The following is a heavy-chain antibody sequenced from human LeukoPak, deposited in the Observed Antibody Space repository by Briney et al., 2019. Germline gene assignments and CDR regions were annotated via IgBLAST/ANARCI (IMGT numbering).Heavy chain of an antibody. CDR1: GASISGSDW. CDR3: AREDGYCSSTSCYRYYYYMDV. V-gene: IGHV4-4*02. CDR2: IYHTGST. D-gene: IGHD2-2*01. J-gene: IGHJ6*03. Sequence: SETLSLTCAVSGASISGSDWWNWVRQPPGKGLAWIGEIYHTGSTNYNPSLKSRVTISVDMSKNQFSLTLSSVTAADTAVYYCAREDGYCSSTSCYRYYYYMDVWGKGTTVTVSS.